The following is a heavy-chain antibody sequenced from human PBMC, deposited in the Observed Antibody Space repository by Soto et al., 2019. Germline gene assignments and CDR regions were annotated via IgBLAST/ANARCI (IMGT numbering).Heavy chain of an antibody. J-gene: IGHJ6*02. CDR3: VALSGYYQNSPGQPRGSIRSGYYYGMDV. CDR2: ISGSGGST. CDR1: GFTFSSYA. V-gene: IGHV3-23*01. D-gene: IGHD3-22*01. Sequence: GGSLRLSCAASGFTFSSYAMSWVRQAPGKGLEWVSAISGSGGSTYYADSVKGRFNISRDNSKNTLYLQMNSLRAEDTAVYYGVALSGYYQNSPGQPRGSIRSGYYYGMDVWGQGTTVTVSS.